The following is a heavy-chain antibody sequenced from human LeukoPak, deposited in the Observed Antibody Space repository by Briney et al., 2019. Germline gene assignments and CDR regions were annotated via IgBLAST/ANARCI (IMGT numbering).Heavy chain of an antibody. V-gene: IGHV3-7*01. Sequence: PGGSLRLSCAASGFTFSSYWMSWVRQAPGKGLEWVANIKQDGSEKYYVDSVKGRFTISRDNAKNSLYLQMNSLRAEDTAVYYCAREGSDYYYYGMDVWGQGATVTVSS. J-gene: IGHJ6*02. D-gene: IGHD2-15*01. CDR2: IKQDGSEK. CDR3: AREGSDYYYYGMDV. CDR1: GFTFSSYW.